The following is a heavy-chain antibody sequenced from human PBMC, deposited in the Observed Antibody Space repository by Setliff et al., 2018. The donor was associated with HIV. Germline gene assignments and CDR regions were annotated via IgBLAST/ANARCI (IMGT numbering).Heavy chain of an antibody. V-gene: IGHV4-34*01. CDR1: GGSFSGSY. J-gene: IGHJ6*02. Sequence: SETLSLTCAVYGGSFSGSYWSWIRQPPGKGLEWIGEINHSGSTNYSPSLKSRVTISVDTSKNQFALKLSSVTAADTAVDYGARVGGRGGSSWYLGTKMGRKYGMDVWGQGTTVTVSS. CDR3: ARVGGRGGSSWYLGTKMGRKYGMDV. D-gene: IGHD6-13*01. CDR2: INHSGST.